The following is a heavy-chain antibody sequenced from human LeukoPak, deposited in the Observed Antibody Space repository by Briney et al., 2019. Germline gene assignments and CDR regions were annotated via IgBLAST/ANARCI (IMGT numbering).Heavy chain of an antibody. D-gene: IGHD6-13*01. CDR1: GGSISGYY. CDR2: IYTNGDT. Sequence: NASETLSLTCTVSGGSISGYYWSWIRQPAGQGLEWIGRIYTNGDTKFIPSLKSRVTMSVDTSKNQLSLKLRPVTAADTAVYYCARAAGAAGGQYFDYWGQGTLVTVSS. CDR3: ARAAGAAGGQYFDY. V-gene: IGHV4-4*07. J-gene: IGHJ4*02.